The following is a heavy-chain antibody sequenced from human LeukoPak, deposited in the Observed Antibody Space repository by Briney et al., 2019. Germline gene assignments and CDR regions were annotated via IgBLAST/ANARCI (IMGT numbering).Heavy chain of an antibody. V-gene: IGHV3-33*01. J-gene: IGHJ4*02. CDR2: IWYDESNK. CDR3: ARTNTLDRGPIIDPLDY. CDR1: GFALSTSG. D-gene: IGHD3-10*01. Sequence: GGSLRLSCAASGFALSTSGMHWVRQAPGKGLEWVAFIWYDESNKYYADYVKGRFTISRDNSKNTLYLQMNSLRAEDTAVYFCARTNTLDRGPIIDPLDYWGQGTLVTVSS.